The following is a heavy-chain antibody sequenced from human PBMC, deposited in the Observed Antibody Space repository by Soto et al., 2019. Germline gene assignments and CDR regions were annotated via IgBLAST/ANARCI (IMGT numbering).Heavy chain of an antibody. CDR1: NGSISSRSSY. D-gene: IGHD4-17*01. J-gene: IGHJ4*02. Sequence: QLQLQESGSGLVKPSETLSLTCIVSNGSISSRSSYWGWIRQTPGKGLEWIGSIYYIGNTSYNPSLKRRVTISIDTSKTQFSLKMNSVTAADTAVYFCGGQDYGAKGYYFENWCQGALVTVSS. CDR2: IYYIGNT. CDR3: GGQDYGAKGYYFEN. V-gene: IGHV4-39*01.